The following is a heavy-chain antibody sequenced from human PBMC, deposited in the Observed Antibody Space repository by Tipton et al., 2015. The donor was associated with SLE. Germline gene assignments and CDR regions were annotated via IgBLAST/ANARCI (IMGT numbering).Heavy chain of an antibody. Sequence: LRLSCTVSGGSISSYYWSWIRQPPGKGLEWIGYIHHSGRTSYSPTLRSRVTISLDTAKNRLPLKVNSVTAADTAVYFCARLGSTTYLTLDGFYFDYWGQGTRVTVSS. CDR1: GGSISSYY. D-gene: IGHD2/OR15-2a*01. J-gene: IGHJ4*02. CDR3: ARLGSTTYLTLDGFYFDY. V-gene: IGHV4-59*08. CDR2: IHHSGRT.